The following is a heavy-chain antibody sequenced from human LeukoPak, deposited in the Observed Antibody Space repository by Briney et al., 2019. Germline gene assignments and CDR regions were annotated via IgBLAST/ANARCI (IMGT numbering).Heavy chain of an antibody. CDR1: GGSISSGDYY. V-gene: IGHV4-30-4*01. D-gene: IGHD3-10*01. CDR3: AREASRSGSYYFDY. CDR2: IHYSGST. Sequence: SETLSLTCSVSGGSISSGDYYWSWIRQPPGKGLEWIGYIHYSGSTYYNPSLKSRFTISVDTSKNQFSLKLSSVTAADTAVYYCAREASRSGSYYFDYWGQGTLVTVSS. J-gene: IGHJ4*02.